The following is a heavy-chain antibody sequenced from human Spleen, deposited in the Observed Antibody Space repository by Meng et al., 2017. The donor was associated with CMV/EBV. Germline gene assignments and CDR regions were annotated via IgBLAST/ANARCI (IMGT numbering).Heavy chain of an antibody. D-gene: IGHD3-22*01. V-gene: IGHV1-69*05. CDR3: ARDLSPYDTGGYANWFDP. CDR1: PCRDYG. CDR2: IIPIFDTP. Sequence: PCRDYGIDWVRQAPGQGLEWMGGIIPIFDTPNYAQKFQGRVTITTDESTATAYMELSSLTSEDTAIYYCARDLSPYDTGGYANWFDPWGQGTLVTVSS. J-gene: IGHJ5*02.